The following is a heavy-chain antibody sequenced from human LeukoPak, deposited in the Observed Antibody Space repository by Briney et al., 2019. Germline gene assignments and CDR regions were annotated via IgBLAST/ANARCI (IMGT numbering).Heavy chain of an antibody. CDR3: AREYYDILTGYYPPDY. V-gene: IGHV1-18*01. CDR2: ITIYNGDT. CDR1: GYTFTDNV. Sequence: GASVKVSCKTSGYTFTDNVISWVRQAPGQGLEWMGWITIYNGDTNYAQKVRARVSMTTDASTNTAYMELRSLRSDDTAVYYCAREYYDILTGYYPPDYWGQGTLVTVSS. D-gene: IGHD3-9*01. J-gene: IGHJ4*02.